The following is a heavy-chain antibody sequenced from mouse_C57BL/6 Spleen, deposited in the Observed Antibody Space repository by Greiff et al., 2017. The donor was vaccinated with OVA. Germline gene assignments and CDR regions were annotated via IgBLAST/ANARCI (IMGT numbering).Heavy chain of an antibody. CDR1: GYAFSSSW. V-gene: IGHV1-82*01. J-gene: IGHJ2*01. Sequence: VQLQQSGPELVKPGASVKISCKASGYAFSSSWMNWVKQRPGKGLEWIGRIYPGDGDTNYNGKFKGKATLTADKSSSTAYMQLSSLTSEDSAVYFCATYYYGSSNYFDYWGQGTTLTVSS. CDR3: ATYYYGSSNYFDY. D-gene: IGHD1-1*01. CDR2: IYPGDGDT.